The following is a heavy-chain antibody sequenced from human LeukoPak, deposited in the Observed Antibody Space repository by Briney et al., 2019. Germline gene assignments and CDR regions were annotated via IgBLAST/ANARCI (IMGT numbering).Heavy chain of an antibody. J-gene: IGHJ4*02. CDR2: IRYDGSNK. D-gene: IGHD1-26*01. CDR3: AKGAWWELLSTYFGY. V-gene: IGHV3-30*02. Sequence: GGSLRLSCAASGFTFSSYGMHWVRQAPGKGLEWVAFIRYDGSNKYYADSVKGRFTISRDNSKNTLYLQMNSLRAEDTAVYYCAKGAWWELLSTYFGYWGQGTLVTVSS. CDR1: GFTFSSYG.